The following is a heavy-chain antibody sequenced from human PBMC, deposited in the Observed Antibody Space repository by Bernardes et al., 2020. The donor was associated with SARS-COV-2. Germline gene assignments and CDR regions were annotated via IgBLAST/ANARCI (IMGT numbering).Heavy chain of an antibody. CDR3: ARDTRGSSSSQAISS. CDR2: ISSSSSTI. CDR1: GFTFSNYN. D-gene: IGHD6-13*01. J-gene: IGHJ5*02. V-gene: IGHV3-48*02. Sequence: GGSLRLSCAASGFTFSNYNMNWVRQAPGKGLEWVSHISSSSSTIYYADSVKGRFTISRDNAKNSLYLQMNSLRDEDTAVYYCARDTRGSSSSQAISSWGQGTLVTVSS.